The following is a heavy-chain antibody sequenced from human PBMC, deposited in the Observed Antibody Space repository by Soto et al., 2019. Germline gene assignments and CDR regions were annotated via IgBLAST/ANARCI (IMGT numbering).Heavy chain of an antibody. V-gene: IGHV3-23*01. Sequence: RGTLRLSCAASGFSFDSYGMNWVRQPPGKGLGWVSGISGSGGNTYYAGSVKGRFTISRHNSKNTLYLQMNSLIPEDTAVYFFATEVASEKSITRNFDSWGQGTLVTVSS. CDR1: GFSFDSYG. CDR3: ATEVASEKSITRNFDS. J-gene: IGHJ4*02. CDR2: ISGSGGNT. D-gene: IGHD2-15*01.